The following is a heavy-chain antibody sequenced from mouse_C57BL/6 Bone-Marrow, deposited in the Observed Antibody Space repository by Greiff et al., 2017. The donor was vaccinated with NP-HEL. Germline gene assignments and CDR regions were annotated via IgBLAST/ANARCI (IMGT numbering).Heavy chain of an antibody. D-gene: IGHD2-1*01. V-gene: IGHV1-5*01. CDR3: TRDVYGNRPWFAY. CDR2: IYPGNSDT. CDR1: GYTFTSYW. Sequence: EVQLQQSGTVLVRPGASVKMSCKTSGYTFTSYWMHWVKQRPGQGLEWIGAIYPGNSDTSYNQKFKGKATLTVVTSASTAYLELSSLTNEDSAVYYCTRDVYGNRPWFAYWGQGTLVTVSA. J-gene: IGHJ3*01.